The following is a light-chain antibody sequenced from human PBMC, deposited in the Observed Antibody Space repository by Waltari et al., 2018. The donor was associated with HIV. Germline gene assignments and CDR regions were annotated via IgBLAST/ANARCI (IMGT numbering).Light chain of an antibody. Sequence: DIQMTQSPSSLSASVGDRVTITCRASQGTSSYLNCYQQKPGKAPKLQIYVAASLQSGVPSMFSGSRSGTDFTLTINSMQPEDFATYCCQQTYSTPPTFGQGTYVEF. J-gene: IGKJ1*01. V-gene: IGKV1-39*01. CDR3: QQTYSTPPT. CDR2: VAA. CDR1: QGTSSY.